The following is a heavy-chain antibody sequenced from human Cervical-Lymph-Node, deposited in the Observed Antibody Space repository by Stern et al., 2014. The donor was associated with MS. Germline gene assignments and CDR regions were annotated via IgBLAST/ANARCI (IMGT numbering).Heavy chain of an antibody. CDR1: GGSISTGDYY. V-gene: IGHV4-30-4*01. CDR3: ARDRVVVVPGVPDYYSYYGMDV. Sequence: QVQLQESGPGLVKPSQTLSLTCTVSGGSISTGDYYWSWIRQPPGKGLEWIGYIYYSGSPYYNPSLKSRVIISVDASKNQFSLKLSSVTAADTAVYFCARDRVVVVPGVPDYYSYYGMDVWGQGTTVTVSS. D-gene: IGHD2-2*01. J-gene: IGHJ6*02. CDR2: IYYSGSP.